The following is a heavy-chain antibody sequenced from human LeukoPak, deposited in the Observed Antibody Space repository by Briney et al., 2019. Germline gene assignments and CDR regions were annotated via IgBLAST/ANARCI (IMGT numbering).Heavy chain of an antibody. V-gene: IGHV3-11*06. CDR3: ARDLTVGPIFTDY. CDR1: GFTVSDYY. J-gene: IGHJ4*02. CDR2: IDRSGTYT. D-gene: IGHD1-26*01. Sequence: GGSLRLSCAASGFTVSDYYMNWIRQAPGKGLEWVSYIDRSGTYTNYADSVKGRFTISRDNAKNSLYLQMNSLRAEDTAVYYCARDLTVGPIFTDYWGQGTLVTISS.